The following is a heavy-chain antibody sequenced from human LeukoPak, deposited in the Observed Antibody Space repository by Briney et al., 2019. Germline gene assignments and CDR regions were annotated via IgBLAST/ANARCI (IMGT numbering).Heavy chain of an antibody. CDR1: GYTFTDYY. Sequence: ASVKVSCKASGYTFTDYYMHWVRQAPGQGLEWRGWINPNSGGTNYAQKFQGRVTMTRDTSISTAYMELSRLRSDDTAVYYCARATPETYCYGSGSCDYWGQGTLVTVSS. J-gene: IGHJ4*02. CDR3: ARATPETYCYGSGSCDY. D-gene: IGHD3-10*01. CDR2: INPNSGGT. V-gene: IGHV1-2*02.